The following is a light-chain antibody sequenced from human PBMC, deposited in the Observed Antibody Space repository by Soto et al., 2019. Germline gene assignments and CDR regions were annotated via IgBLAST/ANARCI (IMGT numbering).Light chain of an antibody. CDR3: QKYTRAPFT. J-gene: IGKJ3*01. Sequence: DIQMTQSPSSLSAAVGDRVTITCRASQGIDTYLAWYQQKPGKVPKLLIYAASTLQSVVPSRFSGSGSGTDFTLTISSLQPEDVATYYCQKYTRAPFTFGPVTKVDIK. CDR1: QGIDTY. V-gene: IGKV1-27*01. CDR2: AAS.